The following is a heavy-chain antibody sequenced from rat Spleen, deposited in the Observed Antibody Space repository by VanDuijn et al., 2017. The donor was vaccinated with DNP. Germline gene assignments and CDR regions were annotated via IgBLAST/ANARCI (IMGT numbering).Heavy chain of an antibody. CDR3: VREDKGVDA. CDR1: GFNFKAYW. Sequence: EVKLVESGGGLVQPGRSLRLSCAASGFNFKAYWMGWVRQAPGKGLEWIGEINKDSSIIKYTPSLKDKIMISRDNAQNTLYLQMSELGSEDTATYYCVREDKGVDAWGQGTSVTVSS. J-gene: IGHJ4*01. V-gene: IGHV4-2*01. CDR2: INKDSSII. D-gene: IGHD2-2*01.